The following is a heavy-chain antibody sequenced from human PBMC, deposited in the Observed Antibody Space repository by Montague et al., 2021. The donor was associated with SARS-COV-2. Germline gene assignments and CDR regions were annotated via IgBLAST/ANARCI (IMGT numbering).Heavy chain of an antibody. Sequence: CAISGDSVSSNSATWNWVRQSPSRRLEWLGRTYYRYKWYNDYAVSVRGRVTINPDTAKNQFSLQLNSVTPEDTAIYYCTSGREGNYNVMDVWGQGTTVTVSS. CDR3: TSGREGNYNVMDV. CDR2: TYYRYKWYN. CDR1: GDSVSSNSAT. D-gene: IGHD1-1*01. J-gene: IGHJ6*02. V-gene: IGHV6-1*01.